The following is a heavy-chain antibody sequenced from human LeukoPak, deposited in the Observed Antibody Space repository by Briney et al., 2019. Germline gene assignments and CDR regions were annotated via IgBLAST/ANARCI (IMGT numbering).Heavy chain of an antibody. J-gene: IGHJ3*02. CDR2: ISSSSSYI. Sequence: KPGGSLRLSCAASGFTFSSYSMNWVRQAPGKGLEWVSSISSSSSYIYYADSVKGRFTISRDNAKDSLYLQMNSLRAEDTAVHYCARDYSSGWYGLGAFDIWGQGTMVTVSS. CDR3: ARDYSSGWYGLGAFDI. D-gene: IGHD6-19*01. CDR1: GFTFSSYS. V-gene: IGHV3-21*01.